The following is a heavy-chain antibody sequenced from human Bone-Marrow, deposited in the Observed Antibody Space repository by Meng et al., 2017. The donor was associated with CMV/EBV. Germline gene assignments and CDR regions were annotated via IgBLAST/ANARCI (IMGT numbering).Heavy chain of an antibody. CDR2: INHSGST. Sequence: SETLSLTCAVYGGSFSGYYWSWIRQPPGKGLEWIGEINHSGSTNYNPSLKSRVTISVDTSKNQFSLKLSSVTAADTAVYYCARGVSGYYYNWFDPWGQGNLVTFSS. CDR3: ARGVSGYYYNWFDP. V-gene: IGHV4-34*01. CDR1: GGSFSGYY. J-gene: IGHJ5*02. D-gene: IGHD3-22*01.